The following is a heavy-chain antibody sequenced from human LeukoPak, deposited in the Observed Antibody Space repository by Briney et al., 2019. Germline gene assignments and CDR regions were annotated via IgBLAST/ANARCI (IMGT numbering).Heavy chain of an antibody. J-gene: IGHJ3*02. D-gene: IGHD2-2*01. CDR1: GFTFSSNE. CDR2: ISSGGSTI. CDR3: ARGGYCSSSICYYFNAFDI. Sequence: GGSLRLSCTASGFTFSSNEMNWVRQAPGRGLEWLSYISSGGSTIYYPDSMKGRFNISRDNAKNSLFLQMNSLRAEDTAVYYCARGGYCSSSICYYFNAFDIWGQGTMVTVSS. V-gene: IGHV3-48*03.